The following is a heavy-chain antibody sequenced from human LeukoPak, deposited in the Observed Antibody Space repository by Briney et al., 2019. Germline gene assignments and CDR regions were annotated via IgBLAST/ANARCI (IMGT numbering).Heavy chain of an antibody. CDR1: GGSFSGYY. CDR2: INHSGST. Sequence: PSETLSLTCAVCGGSFSGYYWSWIRQPPGKGLEWIGEINHSGSTNYNPSLKSRVTISVDTSKNQFSLKLSSVTAADTAVYYCARGNVRQQLVPGPAYGMDVWGQGTTVTVSS. D-gene: IGHD6-13*01. J-gene: IGHJ6*02. V-gene: IGHV4-34*01. CDR3: ARGNVRQQLVPGPAYGMDV.